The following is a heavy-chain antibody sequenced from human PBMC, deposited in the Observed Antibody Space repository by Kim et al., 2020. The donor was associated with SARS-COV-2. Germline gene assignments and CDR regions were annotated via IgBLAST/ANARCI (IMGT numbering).Heavy chain of an antibody. V-gene: IGHV4-59*08. CDR3: ARHGLLWFGESNWFDP. D-gene: IGHD3-10*01. Sequence: SLKSRVTISVDTSKNQFSLKLSSVTAADTAVYYCARHGLLWFGESNWFDPWGQGTLVTVSS. J-gene: IGHJ5*02.